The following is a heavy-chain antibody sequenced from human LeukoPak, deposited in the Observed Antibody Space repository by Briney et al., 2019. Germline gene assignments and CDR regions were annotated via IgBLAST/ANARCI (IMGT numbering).Heavy chain of an antibody. D-gene: IGHD3-9*01. CDR2: INTNTGNP. J-gene: IGHJ6*02. CDR3: ASNILTGPPYYYYYGMDV. V-gene: IGHV7-4-1*02. CDR1: GYTFTSYA. Sequence: GASVKVSCKASGYTFTSYAMNWVRQAPGQGLEWMGWINTNTGNPTYAQGFTGRFVFSLDTSVSTAYLQISSLKAEDTAVYYCASNILTGPPYYYYYGMDVWGQGTTVTVSS.